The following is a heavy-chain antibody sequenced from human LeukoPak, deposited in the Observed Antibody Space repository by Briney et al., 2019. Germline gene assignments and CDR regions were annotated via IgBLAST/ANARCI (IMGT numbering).Heavy chain of an antibody. Sequence: SETLSPTCAVYGGSFSGYYWSWIRQPPGKGLEWIGEINHSGSTNYNPSLKSRVTISVDTSKNQFSLKLSSVTAADTAVYYCARFYGSGSFRGRSYYGMDVWGQGTTVTVSS. CDR1: GGSFSGYY. V-gene: IGHV4-34*01. D-gene: IGHD3-10*01. CDR2: INHSGST. J-gene: IGHJ6*02. CDR3: ARFYGSGSFRGRSYYGMDV.